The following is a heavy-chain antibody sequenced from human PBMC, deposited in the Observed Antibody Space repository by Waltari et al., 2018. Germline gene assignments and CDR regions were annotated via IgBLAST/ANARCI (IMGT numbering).Heavy chain of an antibody. CDR1: GGSISSHY. V-gene: IGHV4-59*11. Sequence: QVQLQESGPGLVKPSETLSLTCTVSGGSISSHYWSWIRQPPGKGLEWIGYIYYSGSTNYNPSLKSRVTISVDTSKNQFSLKLSSVTAADTAVYYCARGGELRGDYFDCWGQGTLVTVSS. CDR3: ARGGELRGDYFDC. D-gene: IGHD1-1*01. J-gene: IGHJ4*02. CDR2: IYYSGST.